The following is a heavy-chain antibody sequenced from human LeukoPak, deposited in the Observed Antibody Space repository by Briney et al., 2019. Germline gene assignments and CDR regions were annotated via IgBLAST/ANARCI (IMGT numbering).Heavy chain of an antibody. CDR2: IYYSGST. CDR1: GGSISIGGYY. Sequence: SQTLSLTCTVAGGSISIGGYYWSWIRQHPGKGLEWIGYIYYSGSTYYNPSLKSRVTISVDTSKNQFSLKLSSVTAADTAVYYCARDVDYYDSSDGGWFDPWGQGTLVTVSS. V-gene: IGHV4-31*03. D-gene: IGHD3-22*01. CDR3: ARDVDYYDSSDGGWFDP. J-gene: IGHJ5*02.